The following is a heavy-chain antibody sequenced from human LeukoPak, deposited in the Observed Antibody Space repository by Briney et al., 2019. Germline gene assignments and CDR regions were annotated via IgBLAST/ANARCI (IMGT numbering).Heavy chain of an antibody. CDR1: GFTFDDYG. V-gene: IGHV3-20*04. D-gene: IGHD2-2*01. J-gene: IGHJ4*02. Sequence: GGSLRLSCAASGFTFDDYGMSWVRQAPGKGLEWVSGINWNGGSTGYADSVKGRFTISRDNAKNSLYLQMNSLRAEDTAVYYCAREHDIVVVPAVIDYWGQGTLVTVSS. CDR2: INWNGGST. CDR3: AREHDIVVVPAVIDY.